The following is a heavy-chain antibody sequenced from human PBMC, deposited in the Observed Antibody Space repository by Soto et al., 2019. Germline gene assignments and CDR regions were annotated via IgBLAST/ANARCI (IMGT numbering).Heavy chain of an antibody. CDR1: GGTFSSYA. J-gene: IGHJ3*02. Sequence: GASVKVSCKASGGTFSSYAISSARQAPGQGLEWMGGIIPIFGTANYAQKFQGRVTITADESTSTAYMVLSSLRSEDTAVYYCAISRGDFDDAFDIWGQGTMVTVSS. CDR2: IIPIFGTA. D-gene: IGHD4-17*01. V-gene: IGHV1-69*13. CDR3: AISRGDFDDAFDI.